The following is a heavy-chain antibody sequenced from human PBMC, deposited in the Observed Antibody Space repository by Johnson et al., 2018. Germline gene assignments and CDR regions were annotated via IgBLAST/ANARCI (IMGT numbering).Heavy chain of an antibody. CDR1: GFTLSNAW. V-gene: IGHV3-15*01. CDR3: TTGPKGTAMDV. CDR2: IKRKNDGGTT. J-gene: IGHJ6*02. D-gene: IGHD3-10*01. Sequence: VQLRESGGGLVKPGGSLRLSCAVSGFTLSNAWMTWVRQAPGKGLAWVGRIKRKNDGGTTDYAAPVKGRFTISRDDSKNTRYLQMSSRKPEDTAVYYCTTGPKGTAMDVWGQGTTVTVSS.